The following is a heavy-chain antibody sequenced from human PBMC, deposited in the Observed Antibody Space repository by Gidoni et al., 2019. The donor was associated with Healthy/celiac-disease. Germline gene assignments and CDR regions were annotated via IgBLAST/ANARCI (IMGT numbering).Heavy chain of an antibody. CDR1: AFTFNDYY. CDR3: ARANRYSGSSHVWFDP. D-gene: IGHD1-26*01. J-gene: IGHJ5*02. Sequence: QVQLVESGGGLVKPGGSLRLSCAAAAFTFNDYYMSWIRQAPGKGLEWVSYISSSVSTIYYADSVKGRFTISRDNAKNSLYLQMNSLRAEDTAVYYCARANRYSGSSHVWFDPWGQGTLVTVSS. V-gene: IGHV3-11*01. CDR2: ISSSVSTI.